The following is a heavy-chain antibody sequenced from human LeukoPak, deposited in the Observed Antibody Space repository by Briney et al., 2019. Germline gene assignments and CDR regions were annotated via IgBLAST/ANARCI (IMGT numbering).Heavy chain of an antibody. J-gene: IGHJ4*02. Sequence: SVKVSCKASGGTFSSYAISWVRQAPGQGLEWMGGIIPIFGTANYAQKFQGRVTITADESTSTGYMELSSLRSEDTAVYYCARGTIPTCYYDSSGPDLGYWGQGTLVTVSS. V-gene: IGHV1-69*01. D-gene: IGHD3-22*01. CDR3: ARGTIPTCYYDSSGPDLGY. CDR1: GGTFSSYA. CDR2: IIPIFGTA.